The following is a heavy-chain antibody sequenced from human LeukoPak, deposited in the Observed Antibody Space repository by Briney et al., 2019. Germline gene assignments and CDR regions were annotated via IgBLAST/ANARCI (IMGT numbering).Heavy chain of an antibody. Sequence: PSETLSLTCTVSGASIRSSYWSWLRQPPGKGLEWIGYIYYTGSTNSHPSLKSRVTVSVDTSKSQFSLKLSSMTAADTAVYYCARLDRSGYEMGGTWFDPWGQGTLVTVCS. V-gene: IGHV4-59*08. D-gene: IGHD3-22*01. CDR2: IYYTGST. CDR3: ARLDRSGYEMGGTWFDP. CDR1: GASIRSSY. J-gene: IGHJ5*02.